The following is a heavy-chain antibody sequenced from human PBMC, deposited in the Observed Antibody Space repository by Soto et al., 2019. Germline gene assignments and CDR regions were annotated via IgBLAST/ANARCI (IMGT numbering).Heavy chain of an antibody. J-gene: IGHJ4*02. V-gene: IGHV4-34*01. D-gene: IGHD6-6*01. CDR1: GGSFSGYY. CDR2: INHSGST. CDR3: ARTYSSSSRKPFDY. Sequence: QVQLQQWGAGLLKPSETLSLTCAVYGGSFSGYYWSWIRQPPGKGLEWIGEINHSGSTNYNPSLKRRVPISVDTSKNQFSLKLSSVTAADTAVYYCARTYSSSSRKPFDYWGQGTLVTVSS.